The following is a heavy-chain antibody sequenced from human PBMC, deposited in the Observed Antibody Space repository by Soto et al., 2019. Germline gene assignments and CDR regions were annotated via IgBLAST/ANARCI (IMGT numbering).Heavy chain of an antibody. CDR3: ARDEERYFDWLFPRRRYYGMDV. Sequence: PGGSLRLSFAASGFTFSSYGMHWVRQAPGKGLEWVAVIWYDGSNKYYADSVKGRFTISRDNSKNTPYLQMNSLRAEDTAAYYCARDEERYFDWLFPRRRYYGMDVWGQGTTVTVSS. CDR1: GFTFSSYG. D-gene: IGHD3-9*01. J-gene: IGHJ6*02. V-gene: IGHV3-33*01. CDR2: IWYDGSNK.